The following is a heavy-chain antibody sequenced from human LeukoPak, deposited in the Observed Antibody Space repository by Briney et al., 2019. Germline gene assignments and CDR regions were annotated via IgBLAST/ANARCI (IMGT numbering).Heavy chain of an antibody. D-gene: IGHD3-3*01. J-gene: IGHJ4*02. CDR3: ARDSLHYDFWSGGGTFDY. CDR2: INPNGGST. CDR1: GYTFTSYY. Sequence: ASVKVSCKASGYTFTSYYMHWVRQAPGQGLEWMGIINPNGGSTSYAQKFQGRVTMTRDTSTSTVYMELSSLRSEDTAVYYCARDSLHYDFWSGGGTFDYWGQGTLVTVSS. V-gene: IGHV1-46*01.